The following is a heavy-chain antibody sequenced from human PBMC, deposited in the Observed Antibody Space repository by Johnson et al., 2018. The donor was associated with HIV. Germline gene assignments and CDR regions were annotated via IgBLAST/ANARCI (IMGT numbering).Heavy chain of an antibody. CDR3: TGSSSDAFDI. J-gene: IGHJ3*02. D-gene: IGHD6-13*01. Sequence: MQLVESGGGVVQPGGSLRLSCAASGFTFSNAWMSWVRQAPGKWLEWVGRIKSQTDCGTTDYAAPVKGRFTISRDDSKNTLYLQMNSLKTEDTAVYYCTGSSSDAFDIWGQGTMVTVSS. CDR1: GFTFSNAW. V-gene: IGHV3-15*01. CDR2: IKSQTDCGTT.